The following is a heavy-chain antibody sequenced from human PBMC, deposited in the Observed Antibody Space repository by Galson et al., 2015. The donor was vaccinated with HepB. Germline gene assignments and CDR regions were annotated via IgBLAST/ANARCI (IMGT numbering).Heavy chain of an antibody. D-gene: IGHD3-22*01. V-gene: IGHV1-69*13. CDR3: ARTYYYDSSGYPIEYYFDY. CDR1: GGTFSSYA. CDR2: IIPIFGTA. Sequence: SVKVSCKASGGTFSSYALSWVRQAPGQGLEWMGGIIPIFGTANYAQKFQGRVTITADESTNTAYMELRSLRSEDTAVHYCARTYYYDSSGYPIEYYFDYWGQGTLVTVSS. J-gene: IGHJ4*02.